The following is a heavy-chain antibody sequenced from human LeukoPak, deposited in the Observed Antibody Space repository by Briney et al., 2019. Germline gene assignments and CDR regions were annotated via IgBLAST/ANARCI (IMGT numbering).Heavy chain of an antibody. D-gene: IGHD3-10*01. CDR2: INHSGST. Sequence: SETLSLTCAVYGGSFSGYYWSWIRQPPGKGLEWIGEINHSGSTNYNPSLKSRVTISVDTSKNQFSLKLSSVTAVDTAVYYCARGYYYGSGSYYDYYYYGMDVWGQGTTVTVSS. J-gene: IGHJ6*02. V-gene: IGHV4-34*01. CDR3: ARGYYYGSGSYYDYYYYGMDV. CDR1: GGSFSGYY.